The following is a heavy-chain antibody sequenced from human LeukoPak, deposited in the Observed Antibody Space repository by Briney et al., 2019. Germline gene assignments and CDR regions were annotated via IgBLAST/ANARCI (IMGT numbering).Heavy chain of an antibody. CDR3: ATYYYDSSGSRGFDY. J-gene: IGHJ4*02. V-gene: IGHV3-11*01. CDR1: GFTFSDYY. D-gene: IGHD3-22*01. CDR2: ISSSGSTI. Sequence: GGSLRLSCAASGFTFSDYYMSWIRQAPGKGLEWVSYISSSGSTIYYADSVKGRFTISRDNAKNSLYLQMNSLRAEDTAVYYCATYYYDSSGSRGFDYWGQGTLVTVSS.